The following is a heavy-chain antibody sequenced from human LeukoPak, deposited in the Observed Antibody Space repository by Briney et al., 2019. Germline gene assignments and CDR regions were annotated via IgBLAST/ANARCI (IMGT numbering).Heavy chain of an antibody. D-gene: IGHD3-9*01. CDR3: SRHYDILTGYYSEVLEI. Sequence: GGSLRLSCAASGFSFSGSAMHWVRQAPGKGLEWVGRIRSKAKNYATAYVASVKGRFTISRDDSKNTAYLQMNSLKTEDTAVYYCSRHYDILTGYYSEVLEIWGQGTMVTVSS. CDR1: GFSFSGSA. V-gene: IGHV3-73*01. CDR2: IRSKAKNYAT. J-gene: IGHJ3*02.